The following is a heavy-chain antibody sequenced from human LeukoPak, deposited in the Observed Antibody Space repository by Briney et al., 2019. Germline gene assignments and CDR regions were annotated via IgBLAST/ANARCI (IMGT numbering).Heavy chain of an antibody. CDR3: ARASNYDSSGYYYPLFDY. CDR1: GFTFSSYA. CDR2: ISYDGSNK. D-gene: IGHD3-22*01. Sequence: GGSLRLSCAASGFTFSSYAMHWVRQAPGKGLEWVAVISYDGSNKYYADSVKGRFTISRDNSKNTLYLQMNSLRAEGTAVYYCARASNYDSSGYYYPLFDYWGQGTLVTVSS. J-gene: IGHJ4*02. V-gene: IGHV3-30*04.